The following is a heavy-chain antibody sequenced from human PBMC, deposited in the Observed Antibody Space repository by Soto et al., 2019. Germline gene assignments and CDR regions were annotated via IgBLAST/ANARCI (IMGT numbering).Heavy chain of an antibody. V-gene: IGHV4-31*03. D-gene: IGHD4-17*01. CDR1: GGSISSGGYY. CDR3: ARVEGAGGTTVIDY. J-gene: IGHJ4*02. Sequence: QVQLQESGPGLVKPSQTLSLTCTVSGGSISSGGYYWSWIRQHPGKGLEWIGYIYYSGSTYYNPSLKSRVTISVDTSKNQCSLKLSSVTAADTAVYYCARVEGAGGTTVIDYWGQGTLVTVSS. CDR2: IYYSGST.